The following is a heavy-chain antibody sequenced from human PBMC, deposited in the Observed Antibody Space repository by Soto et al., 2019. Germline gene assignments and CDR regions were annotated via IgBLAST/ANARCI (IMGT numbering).Heavy chain of an antibody. CDR3: ASLQAYYDSSGYYAPDNWFDP. Sequence: PSETLSLTCAVSGGSISSGGYSWRWIRQPPGKGLEWIGYIYHSGSTYYNPSLKSRVTISVDTSKNQFSLKLSSVTAADTAVYNCASLQAYYDSSGYYAPDNWFDPWGQGTLVTVSS. CDR2: IYHSGST. V-gene: IGHV4-30-2*02. D-gene: IGHD3-22*01. J-gene: IGHJ5*02. CDR1: GGSISSGGYS.